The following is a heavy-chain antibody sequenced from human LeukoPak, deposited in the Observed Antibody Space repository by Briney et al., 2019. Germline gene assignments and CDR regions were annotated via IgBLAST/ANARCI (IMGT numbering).Heavy chain of an antibody. Sequence: PGESLKISCKGSGYSFTSYWIGWVRQMPGKGLEWMGIIYPGDSDTRYSPSFQGQVTISADKSISTAYLQWSSLKASDTAMYYCASLGSGSYYPFDAFDIWGQGTMVTVSS. D-gene: IGHD3-10*01. J-gene: IGHJ3*02. CDR2: IYPGDSDT. V-gene: IGHV5-51*01. CDR3: ASLGSGSYYPFDAFDI. CDR1: GYSFTSYW.